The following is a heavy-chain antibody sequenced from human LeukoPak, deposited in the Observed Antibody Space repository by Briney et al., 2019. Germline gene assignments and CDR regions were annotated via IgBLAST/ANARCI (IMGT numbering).Heavy chain of an antibody. V-gene: IGHV3-23*01. Sequence: GGSLRLSCAASGFTFKTYAVSWVRQAPGKGLEWVSGIRSSGDITYYADSVKGRFTISRDNSMNTLYLQMNSLRAEDTAVYYCAKEVRESAWFYFDYWGQGTLATVSS. D-gene: IGHD3-10*01. CDR2: IRSSGDIT. J-gene: IGHJ4*02. CDR1: GFTFKTYA. CDR3: AKEVRESAWFYFDY.